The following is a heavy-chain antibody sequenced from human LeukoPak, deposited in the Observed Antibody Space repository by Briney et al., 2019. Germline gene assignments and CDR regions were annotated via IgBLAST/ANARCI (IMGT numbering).Heavy chain of an antibody. Sequence: SETLSLTCTVSGGSISSYYWNWIRQPPGKGLEWIGYIYYSGSTNYNPSLKSRVTISVDTSKNQFSLKLSSVTAADTAVYYCARGVEGGPPPYFDYWGQGTLVTVSS. V-gene: IGHV4-59*01. J-gene: IGHJ4*02. CDR3: ARGVEGGPPPYFDY. CDR1: GGSISSYY. CDR2: IYYSGST. D-gene: IGHD2-15*01.